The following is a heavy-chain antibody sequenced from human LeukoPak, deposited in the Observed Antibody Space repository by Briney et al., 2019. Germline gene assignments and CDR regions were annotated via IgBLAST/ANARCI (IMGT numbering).Heavy chain of an antibody. CDR2: IIPIFGTA. J-gene: IGHJ1*01. CDR3: ARDSSEFRSLIPH. CDR1: GGTFSCHA. D-gene: IGHD2-21*01. Sequence: GASVKVSCKASGGTFSCHAISWVRQAPGQGLEWMGGIIPIFGTAKYAQKFQGRVTITADESTSTAYMELSSLRSEDTAVYYCARDSSEFRSLIPHWGQGTLVTVSS. V-gene: IGHV1-69*13.